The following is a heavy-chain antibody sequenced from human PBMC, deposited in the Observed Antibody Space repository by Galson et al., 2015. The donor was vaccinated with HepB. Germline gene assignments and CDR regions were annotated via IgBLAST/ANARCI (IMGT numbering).Heavy chain of an antibody. Sequence: SVKVSCKASGYTFTSYGISWVRQAPGQGLEWMGWISAYNGNTNYAQKLQGRVTMTTDTSTSTAYMELRSLRSDDTAVYYCARDGDRGYSGYEYYYYYYYYMDVWGKGTTVTVSS. J-gene: IGHJ6*03. CDR3: ARDGDRGYSGYEYYYYYYYYMDV. CDR1: GYTFTSYG. V-gene: IGHV1-18*01. D-gene: IGHD5-12*01. CDR2: ISAYNGNT.